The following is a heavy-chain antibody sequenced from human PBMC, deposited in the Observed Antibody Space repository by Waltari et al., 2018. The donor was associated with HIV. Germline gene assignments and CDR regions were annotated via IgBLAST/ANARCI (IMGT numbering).Heavy chain of an antibody. D-gene: IGHD3-22*01. Sequence: EVQLVESGGGLVQPGGSLRLSCAASGFSFSSYWMYWVRQAPGRGLGWVSRNNTDGTRARYADSVKGRFTISRDNAKNTRYLQMNSLRPEDTAVYYCASCLYDTSGYHYWGSNYFDNWGQGTLVTVSS. V-gene: IGHV3-74*01. J-gene: IGHJ4*02. CDR2: NNTDGTRA. CDR3: ASCLYDTSGYHYWGSNYFDN. CDR1: GFSFSSYW.